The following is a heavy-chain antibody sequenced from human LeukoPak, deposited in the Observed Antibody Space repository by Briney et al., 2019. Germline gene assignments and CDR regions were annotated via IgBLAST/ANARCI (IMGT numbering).Heavy chain of an antibody. CDR1: GGSISSSSYY. V-gene: IGHV4-39*01. Sequence: PSETLSLTCTVSGGSISSSSYYWGWIRQPPGKGLEWIGSIYYSGSTYYNPSLKSRVTISVDTSKNQFSLKLSSVTAADTAVYYCARLDYGDESYFDNWGQGTLVTVSS. J-gene: IGHJ4*02. CDR2: IYYSGST. D-gene: IGHD4-17*01. CDR3: ARLDYGDESYFDN.